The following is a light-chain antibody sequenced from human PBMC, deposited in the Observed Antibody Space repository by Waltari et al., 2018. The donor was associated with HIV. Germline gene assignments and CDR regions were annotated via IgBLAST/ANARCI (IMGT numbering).Light chain of an antibody. CDR3: AEWDDSLSGVF. CDR1: SSNIGTNY. CDR2: RYI. Sequence: SVLTQPPSASGTPGQRVTIPCSGSSSNIGTNYVFWSKQLTGTAPKLILSRYIHRPSGFPVRFSGSKSGTSASLAISGLRSEDEADYYCAEWDDSLSGVFFGGGTKLTVL. V-gene: IGLV1-47*01. J-gene: IGLJ2*01.